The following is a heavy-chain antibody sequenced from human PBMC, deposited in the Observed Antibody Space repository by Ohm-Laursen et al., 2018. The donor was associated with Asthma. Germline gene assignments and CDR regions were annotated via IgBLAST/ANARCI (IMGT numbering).Heavy chain of an antibody. CDR2: GGSYYDGGLK. CDR3: ARDVMEWYLPAFDF. D-gene: IGHD3-3*01. CDR1: GFTFSSYA. V-gene: IGHV3-30-3*01. Sequence: SLRLSCSASGFTFSSYAMHWVRQAPGKGLEWVAVGGSYYDGGLKYYADSVNGRFTVSRDDSKNTLYLQMNSLRPDDTAVYYGARDVMEWYLPAFDFWGQGTLVTVSS. J-gene: IGHJ4*02.